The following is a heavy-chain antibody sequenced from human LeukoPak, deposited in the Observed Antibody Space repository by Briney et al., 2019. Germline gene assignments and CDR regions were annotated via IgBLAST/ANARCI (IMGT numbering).Heavy chain of an antibody. D-gene: IGHD1-26*01. J-gene: IGHJ4*02. CDR2: INNDGSHI. V-gene: IGHV3-21*06. CDR3: ARDPTYYLRYGYFDS. Sequence: GGSLRLSCAASGFTLSTSAMNWVRQAPGKGLAWVSSINNDGSHIYYPDSVRGPFTISRDKPNTFLYPQMNSLRSEDTAVYYCARDPTYYLRYGYFDSWGQGTLVTVSS. CDR1: GFTLSTSA.